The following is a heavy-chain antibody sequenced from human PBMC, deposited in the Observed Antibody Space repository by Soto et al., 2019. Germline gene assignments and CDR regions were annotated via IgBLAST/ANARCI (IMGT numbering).Heavy chain of an antibody. D-gene: IGHD3-10*01. J-gene: IGHJ4*02. V-gene: IGHV3-30-3*01. CDR1: AFTFSNYA. CDR2: ISYDGSHK. CDR3: ARDGGGSGSYYYFDN. Sequence: GGSLRLSCAASAFTFSNYAMHWVRPAPGKGLEWVAIISYDGSHKYYADSVKGRFTISRDNSKNTLYLQMNSLRTEDTALYYCARDGGGSGSYYYFDNWGQGTLVTVSS.